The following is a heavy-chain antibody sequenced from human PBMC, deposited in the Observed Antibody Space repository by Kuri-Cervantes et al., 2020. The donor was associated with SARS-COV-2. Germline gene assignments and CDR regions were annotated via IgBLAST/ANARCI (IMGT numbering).Heavy chain of an antibody. CDR1: AYTFTSYG. Sequence: ASVQVTCRASAYTFTSYGIIWVRRAPGQELVWMGWISAYNGNTNYAQKLQGRVTMTTDTSTSTAYMELRSLRSDDTAVYYCARHLVIAVAGILDPWGQGTLVTVSS. J-gene: IGHJ5*02. CDR3: ARHLVIAVAGILDP. CDR2: ISAYNGNT. V-gene: IGHV1-18*01. D-gene: IGHD6-19*01.